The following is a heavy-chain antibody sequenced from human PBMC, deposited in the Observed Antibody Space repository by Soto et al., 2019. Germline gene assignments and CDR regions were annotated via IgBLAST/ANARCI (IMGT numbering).Heavy chain of an antibody. D-gene: IGHD4-17*01. V-gene: IGHV1-18*01. CDR3: ARVEAYCDYVSGEWYFDL. CDR1: GYTFTSYG. CDR2: ISAYNGNT. Sequence: QVQLVQSGGEVKKPGASVKVSCKASGYTFTSYGISWVRQAPGQGLEWMGWISAYNGNTKYAQNLQGRVTMTTDTATSTAYMELSSLTSDDTAVYHCARVEAYCDYVSGEWYFDLSVRGTLVTVSS. J-gene: IGHJ2*01.